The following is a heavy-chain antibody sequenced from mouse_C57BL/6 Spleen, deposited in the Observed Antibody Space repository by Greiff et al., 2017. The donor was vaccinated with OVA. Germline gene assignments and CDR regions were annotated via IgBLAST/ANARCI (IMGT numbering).Heavy chain of an antibody. CDR1: GFTFSDYG. Sequence: EVKLVESGGGLVKPGGSLKLSCAASGFTFSDYGMHWVRQAPEKGLEWVAYISSGSSTIYYADTVKGRFTISRDNAKNTLFLQMTSLRSEDTAMYDCARNYYSNWAWFAYWGQGTLVTVSA. CDR3: ARNYYSNWAWFAY. V-gene: IGHV5-17*01. CDR2: ISSGSSTI. D-gene: IGHD2-5*01. J-gene: IGHJ3*01.